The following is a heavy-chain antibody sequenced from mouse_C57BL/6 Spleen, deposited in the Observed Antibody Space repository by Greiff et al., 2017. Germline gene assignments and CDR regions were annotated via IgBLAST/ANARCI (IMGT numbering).Heavy chain of an antibody. CDR3: ARSRYYGSSYYWYFDV. CDR2: INPSNGGT. D-gene: IGHD1-1*01. V-gene: IGHV1-53*01. J-gene: IGHJ1*03. CDR1: GYTFTSYW. Sequence: QVQLQQPGTELVKPGASVKLSCKASGYTFTSYWMHWVKQRPGQGLEWIGNINPSNGGTNYNEKFKSKATLTVDKSSSTAYMQLSSLTSEDSAVYYCARSRYYGSSYYWYFDVWGTGTTVTDAS.